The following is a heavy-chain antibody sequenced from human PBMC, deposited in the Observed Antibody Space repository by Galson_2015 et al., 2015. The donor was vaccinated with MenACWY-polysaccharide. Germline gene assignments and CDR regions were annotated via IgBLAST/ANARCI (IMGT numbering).Heavy chain of an antibody. D-gene: IGHD2-15*01. V-gene: IGHV3-73*01. CDR1: GFTFGDPA. J-gene: IGHJ4*02. CDR3: TRDMRTLDY. Sequence: SLRLSCAASGFTFGDPAIHWVRQASGKGLEWVGRIRSKANNYATGYAASVKGRFTISRDDSKNTAYLQMNSLKTEDTAVYFCTRDMRTLDYWSQGTLVTVSS. CDR2: IRSKANNYAT.